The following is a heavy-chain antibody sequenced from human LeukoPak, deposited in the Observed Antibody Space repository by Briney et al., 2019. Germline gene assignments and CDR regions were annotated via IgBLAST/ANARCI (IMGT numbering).Heavy chain of an antibody. CDR3: AKANPLWSEYNWFDP. D-gene: IGHD3-3*01. CDR2: IRGSGGST. V-gene: IGHV3-23*01. Sequence: GGSLRLSCAASGFTFSSYAMSWVRQAPGEGLEWVSAIRGSGGSTYYADSVKGRFTISRDNSKNTLYLQMNSLRAEDTAVYYCAKANPLWSEYNWFDPWGQGTLVTVSS. J-gene: IGHJ5*02. CDR1: GFTFSSYA.